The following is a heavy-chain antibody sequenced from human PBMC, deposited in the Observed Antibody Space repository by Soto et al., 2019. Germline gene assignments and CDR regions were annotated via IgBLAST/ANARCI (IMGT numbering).Heavy chain of an antibody. CDR3: AKDIVLMVYAINWFDP. CDR1: GFTFSSYA. J-gene: IGHJ5*02. D-gene: IGHD2-8*01. V-gene: IGHV3-23*01. Sequence: GGSLRLSCAASGFTFSSYAMSWVRQAPGKGLEWVSAISGSGGSTYYADSVKGRFTISRDNSKNTLYLQMNSLRAEDTAVYYCAKDIVLMVYAINWFDPWGQGTLVTVSS. CDR2: ISGSGGST.